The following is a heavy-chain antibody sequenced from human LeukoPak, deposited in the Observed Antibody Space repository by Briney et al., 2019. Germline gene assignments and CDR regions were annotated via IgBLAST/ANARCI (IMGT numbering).Heavy chain of an antibody. V-gene: IGHV4-59*01. CDR1: GGSISSYY. J-gene: IGHJ6*03. D-gene: IGHD3-3*01. CDR2: IYYSGST. CDR3: ARNSPDYDFWSGYYTHYYYYYYMDV. Sequence: PSETLSLTCTVSGGSISSYYWSWIRQPPGKGLEWIGYIYYSGSTNYNPSLKSRVTISVDTSKNQFSLKLSSVTAADTAVYYCARNSPDYDFWSGYYTHYYYYYYMDVWGKGTTVTVSS.